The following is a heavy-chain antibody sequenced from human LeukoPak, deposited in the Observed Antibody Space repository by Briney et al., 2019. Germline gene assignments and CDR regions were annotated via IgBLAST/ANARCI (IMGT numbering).Heavy chain of an antibody. CDR3: ARQYCSTGVCYPPSFDF. D-gene: IGHD2-8*01. J-gene: IGHJ4*02. CDR1: GYMFTTYW. V-gene: IGHV5-51*01. CDR2: IYPGGSDV. Sequence: GESLRISCKASGYMFTTYWIAWVRQMPGKGLELMGIIYPGGSDVRYSPSFQGQVTISADNSITTAYLQWSSLKASDTAMYFCARQYCSTGVCYPPSFDFWGQGTLVTVSS.